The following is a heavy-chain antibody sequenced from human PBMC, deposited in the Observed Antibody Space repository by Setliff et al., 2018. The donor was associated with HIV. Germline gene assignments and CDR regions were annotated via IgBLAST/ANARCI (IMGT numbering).Heavy chain of an antibody. CDR3: AGSRGYFVKAD. Sequence: GGSLRLSCAASGFTFSTYWMSWVRQAPGKGLEWVASINQDGREKYYVDSVKGRFTISRDNAKDSLYLQMNSLRGEDTAVYYCAGSRGYFVKADWGQGTLVTVSS. CDR2: INQDGREK. V-gene: IGHV3-7*01. J-gene: IGHJ4*02. CDR1: GFTFSTYW. D-gene: IGHD3-22*01.